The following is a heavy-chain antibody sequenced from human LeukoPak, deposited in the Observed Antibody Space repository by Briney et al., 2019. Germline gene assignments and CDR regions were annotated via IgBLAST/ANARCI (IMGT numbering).Heavy chain of an antibody. D-gene: IGHD3-22*01. CDR3: ANYYYDSSGHRGTFDY. V-gene: IGHV3-74*01. CDR2: INSDGSST. J-gene: IGHJ4*02. CDR1: GFTFSSYW. Sequence: GGSLRLSCAASGFTFSSYWMHWVRHAPGKGLVWVSRINSDGSSTSYADSVKGRFTISRDNAKNTLYLQMNSLRAEDTAVYYCANYYYDSSGHRGTFDYWGQGTLVTVSS.